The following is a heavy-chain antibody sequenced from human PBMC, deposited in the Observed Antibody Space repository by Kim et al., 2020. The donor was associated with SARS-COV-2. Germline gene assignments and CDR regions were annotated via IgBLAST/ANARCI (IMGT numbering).Heavy chain of an antibody. CDR1: GGSMSTYY. J-gene: IGHJ4*02. CDR3: ARDLDYVWGSPPL. Sequence: SETLSLTCTVSGGSMSTYYWSWIRQPPGKGLEWIGYVYYSGSTNYNPSLKSRVTISVDTSKNQFSLKLSSVTAVDTAVYYCARDLDYVWGSPPLWGQGTL. D-gene: IGHD3-16*01. CDR2: VYYSGST. V-gene: IGHV4-59*01.